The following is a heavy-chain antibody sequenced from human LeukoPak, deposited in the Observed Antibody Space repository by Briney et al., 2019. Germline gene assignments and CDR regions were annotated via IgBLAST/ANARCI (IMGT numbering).Heavy chain of an antibody. Sequence: PGGSLRLSCSASGFTFSSYAMHWVRQAPGKGLEWVSSISSSSSYIYYADSVKGRFTISRDNAKNSLYLQMNSLRAEDTAVYYCARGRRIAAAGLYYFDYWGQGTLVTVSS. J-gene: IGHJ4*02. CDR1: GFTFSSYA. CDR2: ISSSSSYI. CDR3: ARGRRIAAAGLYYFDY. V-gene: IGHV3-21*01. D-gene: IGHD6-13*01.